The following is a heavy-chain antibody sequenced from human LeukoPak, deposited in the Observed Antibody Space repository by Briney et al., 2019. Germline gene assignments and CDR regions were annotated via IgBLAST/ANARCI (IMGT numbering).Heavy chain of an antibody. CDR3: ARERTTVTTSSYFDY. V-gene: IGHV1-46*01. D-gene: IGHD4-17*01. CDR2: INPSGGST. J-gene: IGHJ4*02. CDR1: GGTFSSYA. Sequence: ASVKVSCKASGGTFSSYAISWVRQAPGQGLEWMGIINPSGGSTSYAQKFQGRVTMTRDTSTSTVYMELSSLRSEDTAVYYCARERTTVTTSSYFDYWGQGTLVTVSS.